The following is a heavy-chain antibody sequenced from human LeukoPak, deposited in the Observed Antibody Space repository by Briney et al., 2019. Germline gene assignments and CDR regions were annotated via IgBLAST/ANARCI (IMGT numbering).Heavy chain of an antibody. Sequence: PSETLSLTCTVSGVSISSSSYYWGWIRQPPGKGLEWIGSIYYSGSTYYNPCHKSLFTISVATSKNQFSLKLSSVTAADTAIYYCARRPEKWEVWKNDAFDMWGRGTMVTVSS. CDR2: IYYSGST. CDR1: GVSISSSSYY. CDR3: ARRPEKWEVWKNDAFDM. J-gene: IGHJ3*02. D-gene: IGHD3-16*01. V-gene: IGHV4-39*07.